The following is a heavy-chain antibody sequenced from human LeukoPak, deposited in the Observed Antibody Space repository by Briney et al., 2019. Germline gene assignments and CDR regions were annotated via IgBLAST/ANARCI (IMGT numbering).Heavy chain of an antibody. Sequence: GGSLRLSCAASGFTFSTYGMHWVRQAPGKGLEWVAVIWYDGSNKYYADSVKGRFTISSDNAKNSLYLQMNSLRAEDTAVYYCARLDYGDYNYYFDYWGQGTLVTVSS. D-gene: IGHD4-17*01. J-gene: IGHJ4*02. CDR1: GFTFSTYG. CDR3: ARLDYGDYNYYFDY. CDR2: IWYDGSNK. V-gene: IGHV3-33*03.